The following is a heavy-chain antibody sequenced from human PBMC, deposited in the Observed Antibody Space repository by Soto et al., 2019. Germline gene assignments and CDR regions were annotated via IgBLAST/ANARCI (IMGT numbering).Heavy chain of an antibody. Sequence: QVQLQESGPGLVKPSETLSLTCTASGGSISSYYWSWIRQPPGKGLEWIGYIYYSGSTNYNPSLKSRVTISVDTSKNQFSLKLSSATAADTAVYYCARRYGGNLDYWGQGTLVTVSS. CDR1: GGSISSYY. D-gene: IGHD1-1*01. CDR3: ARRYGGNLDY. CDR2: IYYSGST. V-gene: IGHV4-59*08. J-gene: IGHJ4*02.